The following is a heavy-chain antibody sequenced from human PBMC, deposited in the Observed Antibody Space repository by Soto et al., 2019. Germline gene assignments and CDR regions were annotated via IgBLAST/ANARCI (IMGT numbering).Heavy chain of an antibody. D-gene: IGHD2-2*01. J-gene: IGHJ4*02. CDR2: ISPYNGDT. CDR3: ARYCSSTSCDHYFDY. V-gene: IGHV1-18*01. CDR1: GYSFTNYD. Sequence: ASVKVSCKASGYSFTNYDISWVRQAPGQGLEWMGWISPYNGDTNYAQKLQGRVTMTPDTSTSTAYMELRSLRSDDTAVYYCARYCSSTSCDHYFDYWGQGTLVTVSA.